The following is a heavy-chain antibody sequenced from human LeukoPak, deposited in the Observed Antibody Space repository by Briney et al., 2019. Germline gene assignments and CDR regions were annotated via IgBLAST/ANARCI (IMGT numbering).Heavy chain of an antibody. J-gene: IGHJ4*02. CDR2: IYYSGST. V-gene: IGHV4-31*03. CDR1: GGSLSSGGYY. Sequence: PSETLSLTCTVSGGSLSSGGYYWSWIRQHPGKGLEWIGYIYYSGSTYYNPSLKSRVTISVDTSKNQFSLKLSSVTAADTAVYYCARDARDYYGSGSFTDYWGQGTLVTVSS. CDR3: ARDARDYYGSGSFTDY. D-gene: IGHD3-10*01.